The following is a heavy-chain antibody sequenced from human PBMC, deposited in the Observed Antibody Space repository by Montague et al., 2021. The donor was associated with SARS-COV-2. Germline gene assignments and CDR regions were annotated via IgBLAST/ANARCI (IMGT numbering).Heavy chain of an antibody. J-gene: IGHJ2*01. CDR3: ARGGGRYNWNYEGGFDL. Sequence: SLRLSCAASGFRFSDYYMSWIRQAPGKGSEWVSDISSSSTYTSSADSVKGRFTVSRDNAKNSLYLHLNSLRAEDTAVYYCARGGGRYNWNYEGGFDLWGRGTLVTVPS. CDR2: ISSSSTYT. V-gene: IGHV3-11*06. CDR1: GFRFSDYY. D-gene: IGHD1-7*01.